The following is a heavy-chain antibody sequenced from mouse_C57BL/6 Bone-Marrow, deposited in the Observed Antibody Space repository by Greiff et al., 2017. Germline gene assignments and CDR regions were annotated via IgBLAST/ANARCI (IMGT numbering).Heavy chain of an antibody. CDR1: GFSLTRYG. Sequence: VQGVESGPGLVAPSQSLSITCTVSGFSLTRYGVDWVRQSPGKGLEWLGVICGVGSTNYNSALKSRLSISKDNSKSQVFLKMNSLQTDDTAMYYCASATDGYRFAYWGQGTLVTVSA. V-gene: IGHV2-6*01. D-gene: IGHD2-3*01. CDR3: ASATDGYRFAY. CDR2: ICGVGST. J-gene: IGHJ3*01.